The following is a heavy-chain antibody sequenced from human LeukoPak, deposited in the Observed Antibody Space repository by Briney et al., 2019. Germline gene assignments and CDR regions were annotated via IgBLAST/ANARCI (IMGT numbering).Heavy chain of an antibody. J-gene: IGHJ2*01. V-gene: IGHV4-4*07. CDR3: ARDMGVSQRYWYFDL. CDR1: GGSISSYR. Sequence: SETLSRTCSVSGGSISSYRCSWIRQPAGKGLEWLGRMYASGSTNFNPSLKSRVTMSVDTSKNQFSLNLSSVTAADTAVYYCARDMGVSQRYWYFDLWGPGTLVTVSS. D-gene: IGHD2-2*01. CDR2: MYASGST.